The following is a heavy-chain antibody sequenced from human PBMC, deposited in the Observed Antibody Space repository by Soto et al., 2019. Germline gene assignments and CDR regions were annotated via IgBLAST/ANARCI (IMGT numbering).Heavy chain of an antibody. Sequence: GGSLRLSCAASGFTFSTISMNWVRQAPGKRLEWVSYINPVSSTMYYADSVKGRFTISRDNARNSLFLQMNSLRAEDTAVYYCARGSIKDLGQGTQVTVSS. CDR1: GFTFSTIS. CDR3: ARGSIKD. J-gene: IGHJ4*02. V-gene: IGHV3-48*01. D-gene: IGHD6-6*01. CDR2: INPVSSTM.